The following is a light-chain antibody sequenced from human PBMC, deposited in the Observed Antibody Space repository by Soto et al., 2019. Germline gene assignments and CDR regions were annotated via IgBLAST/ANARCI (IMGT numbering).Light chain of an antibody. V-gene: IGKV3-15*01. J-gene: IGKJ1*01. Sequence: EIVMTQSPATLSVSPGERATLSCRASQSVSSNLAWYQQKPGQAPRVLIYGASTRATGIPARFSGSGSGTDFTLTISSLQSEDFAVYYCQHYNNWPPWTFGQGTKAEIK. CDR3: QHYNNWPPWT. CDR1: QSVSSN. CDR2: GAS.